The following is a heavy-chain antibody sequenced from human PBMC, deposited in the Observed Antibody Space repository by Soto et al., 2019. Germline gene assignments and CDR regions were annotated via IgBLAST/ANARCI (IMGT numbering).Heavy chain of an antibody. CDR2: ISHDGSIT. CDR1: GFTFSSYA. CDR3: AKDEYWESHFYYFMDL. V-gene: IGHV3-30*15. Sequence: QVQLVESGGGVVEPGRSLRLSCAASGFTFSSYAMHWVRQAPGKGLEWVAVISHDGSITYYSDSVKGRFTMSRDNSNNTLFLQMSSPRSEDTAIYYCAKDEYWESHFYYFMDLWGRGTAVTVSS. J-gene: IGHJ6*03. D-gene: IGHD1-26*01.